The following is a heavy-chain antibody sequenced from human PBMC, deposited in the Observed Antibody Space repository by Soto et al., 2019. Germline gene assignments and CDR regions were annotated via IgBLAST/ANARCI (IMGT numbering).Heavy chain of an antibody. D-gene: IGHD2-15*01. Sequence: GASVKVSCKASGYTFTGYYMHWVRQAPGQGLEWMGWINPNSGGTNYAQKFQGRVTMTRDTSISTAYMELSRLRSDDTAVYYCARDQGLSIAATPDYYYEGMDVWGEGTKGT. CDR2: INPNSGGT. CDR3: ARDQGLSIAATPDYYYEGMDV. CDR1: GYTFTGYY. V-gene: IGHV1-2*02. J-gene: IGHJ6*02.